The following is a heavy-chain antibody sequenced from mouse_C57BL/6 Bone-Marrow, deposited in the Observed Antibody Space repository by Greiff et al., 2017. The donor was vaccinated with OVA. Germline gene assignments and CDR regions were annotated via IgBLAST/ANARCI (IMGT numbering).Heavy chain of an antibody. J-gene: IGHJ4*01. CDR2: INSDGGST. CDR3: ARQRDWDGRGDY. D-gene: IGHD4-1*01. V-gene: IGHV5-2*01. Sequence: DVMLVESGGGLVQPGESLKLSCESNEYEFPSHDMSWVRKTPEKRLELVAAINSDGGSTYYPDTMERRFIISRDNTKKTLYLQMSSLRSEDTALYYCARQRDWDGRGDYWGQGTSVTVSS. CDR1: EYEFPSHD.